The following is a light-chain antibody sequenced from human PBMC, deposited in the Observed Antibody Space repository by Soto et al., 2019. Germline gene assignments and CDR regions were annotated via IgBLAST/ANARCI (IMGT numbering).Light chain of an antibody. CDR1: QGISSY. Sequence: GDRVTITCRASQGISSYLAWYQQKPGTAPKLLIYAASTLQSGVPSRFSGSGSGTEFTLTISSQQPEDFATYYCQQLHSFPYTFGQGTKLEIK. CDR3: QQLHSFPYT. J-gene: IGKJ2*01. V-gene: IGKV1-9*01. CDR2: AAS.